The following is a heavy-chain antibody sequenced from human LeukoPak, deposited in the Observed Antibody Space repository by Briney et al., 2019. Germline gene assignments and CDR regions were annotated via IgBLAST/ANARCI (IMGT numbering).Heavy chain of an antibody. V-gene: IGHV1-46*01. CDR1: GYTFTGYY. J-gene: IGHJ6*02. CDR3: ASPVGVPAAMGRDYYYYYGMDV. Sequence: ASVKVSCKASGYTFTGYYMHWVRQAPGQGLEWMGIINPSGGSTSYAQKFQGRVTMTRDTSTSTVYMELSSLRSEDTAVYYCASPVGVPAAMGRDYYYYYGMDVWGQGTTVTVSS. D-gene: IGHD2-2*01. CDR2: INPSGGST.